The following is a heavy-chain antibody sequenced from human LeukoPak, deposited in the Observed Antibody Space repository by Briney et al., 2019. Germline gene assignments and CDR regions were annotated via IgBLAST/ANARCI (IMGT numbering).Heavy chain of an antibody. Sequence: PGGSLRLSCAVSGFTYRSHAMSWVRQAPGKGLEWVSVISGSSDNTYYADSVKGRFTISRDNSKNTLYLQMNSLRAEDTAVYYCARMRNSGWYKYWGQGTLVTVSS. CDR3: ARMRNSGWYKY. CDR2: ISGSSDNT. V-gene: IGHV3-23*01. J-gene: IGHJ4*02. D-gene: IGHD6-19*01. CDR1: GFTYRSHA.